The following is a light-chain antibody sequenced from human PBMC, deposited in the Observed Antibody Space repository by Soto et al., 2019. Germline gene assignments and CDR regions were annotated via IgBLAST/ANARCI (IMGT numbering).Light chain of an antibody. CDR1: QSISSW. CDR2: KAS. CDR3: QQYNSSPT. V-gene: IGKV1-5*03. Sequence: DIQMTQSPSTLSASVGDRVTSTCRASQSISSWLAWYQQKRGKAPKLLIYKASSLESGVPSRFSGSGSGTEFTLTISSLQPDDFATYYCQQYNSSPTFGQGTKVEIK. J-gene: IGKJ1*01.